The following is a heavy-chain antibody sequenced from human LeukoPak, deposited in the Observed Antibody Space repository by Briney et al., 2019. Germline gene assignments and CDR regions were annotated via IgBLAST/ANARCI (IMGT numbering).Heavy chain of an antibody. CDR2: IIPIFGTV. D-gene: IGHD3-22*01. CDR3: ARDHPISSVYYNPVDY. J-gene: IGHJ4*02. CDR1: GGTFSIYT. Sequence: SVKVSFKASGGTFSIYTISWVRQAPGQGLEWMGGIIPIFGTVNYAQQFQGRVTITADESTTTAYMELSSLRSGDTAVYYCARDHPISSVYYNPVDYWGQGTLVTVSS. V-gene: IGHV1-69*13.